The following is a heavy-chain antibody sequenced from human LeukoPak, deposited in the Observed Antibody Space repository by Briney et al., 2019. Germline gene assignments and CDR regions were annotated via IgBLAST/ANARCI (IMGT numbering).Heavy chain of an antibody. J-gene: IGHJ4*02. Sequence: GASVKVSCKASGYTFTSYYMHWVRQAPGQGLEWMGIINPSGGSTSYAQKFQGRVTMTRDMSTSTVYMELSSLRSEDTAVYYCARDLVAAAGEGAFDYWGQGTLVTVSS. D-gene: IGHD6-13*01. V-gene: IGHV1-46*01. CDR1: GYTFTSYY. CDR2: INPSGGST. CDR3: ARDLVAAAGEGAFDY.